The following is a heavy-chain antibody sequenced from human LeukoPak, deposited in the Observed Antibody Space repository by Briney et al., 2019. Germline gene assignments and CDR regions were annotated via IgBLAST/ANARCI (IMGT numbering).Heavy chain of an antibody. J-gene: IGHJ5*02. CDR3: ARDGEATMVRGVIKPILGWFDP. CDR2: ISYDGSNK. D-gene: IGHD3-10*01. CDR1: GFTFSSYA. Sequence: PGGSLRLSCAASGFTFSSYAMHWVRQAPGKGLEWVAVISYDGSNKYYADSVKGRFTISRDNSKITLYLKMNSLRAEDTAVYYCARDGEATMVRGVIKPILGWFDPWGQGTLVTVSS. V-gene: IGHV3-30*04.